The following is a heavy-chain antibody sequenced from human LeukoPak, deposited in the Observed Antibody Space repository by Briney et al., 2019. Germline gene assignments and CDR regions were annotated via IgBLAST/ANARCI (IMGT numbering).Heavy chain of an antibody. CDR2: ISSSSSYI. D-gene: IGHD2-2*02. J-gene: IGHJ5*02. CDR1: GFTFSSYS. CDR3: ARLEYQLLYDH. Sequence: NSGGSLRLSCAASGFTFSSYSMNWVRQAPGEGREWVSSISSSSSYIYYADSVKGRFTISRDNAKNSLYLQMNSLRAEDTAVYYCARLEYQLLYDHWGQGTLVTVSS. V-gene: IGHV3-21*01.